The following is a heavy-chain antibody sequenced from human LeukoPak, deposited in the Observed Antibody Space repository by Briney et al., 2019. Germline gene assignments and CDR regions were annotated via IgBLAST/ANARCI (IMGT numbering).Heavy chain of an antibody. D-gene: IGHD6-6*01. CDR2: ISGSGANT. J-gene: IGHJ4*02. V-gene: IGHV3-23*01. Sequence: GGSLRLSCAASGFTFSSYAMSWVRQAPGKGLEWVSGISGSGANTYHADSVKGRFTISRDNSKNTLYLQMNSLRAEDTAVYHCANDLAYSSSYRAGDYWGQGTLVTASS. CDR1: GFTFSSYA. CDR3: ANDLAYSSSYRAGDY.